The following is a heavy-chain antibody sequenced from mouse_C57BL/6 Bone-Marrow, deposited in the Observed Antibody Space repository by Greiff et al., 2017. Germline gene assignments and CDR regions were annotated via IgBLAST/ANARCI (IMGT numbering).Heavy chain of an antibody. Sequence: EVQLVESGPGLVKPSQSLSLTCSVTGYSITSGYYWNWIRQFPGNKLEWMGYISYDGSNNYNPSLKNRISITRDTSKNQFFLKLNSVTTEDTATYYCARMVYYYGSSYVDYAMDYWGQGTSVTVSS. J-gene: IGHJ4*01. CDR2: ISYDGSN. CDR3: ARMVYYYGSSYVDYAMDY. V-gene: IGHV3-6*01. D-gene: IGHD1-1*01. CDR1: GYSITSGYY.